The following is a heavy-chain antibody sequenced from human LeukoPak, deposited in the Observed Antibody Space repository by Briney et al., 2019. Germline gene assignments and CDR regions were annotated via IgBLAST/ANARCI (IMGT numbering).Heavy chain of an antibody. V-gene: IGHV4-39*07. D-gene: IGHD3-22*01. CDR3: AREPHDYDSSGYYRPGAFDI. Sequence: NPSETLSLTCTVSGGSISSSSYYWGWIRQPPGKGLEWIGSIYYSGSTYYNPSLKSRVTISVDTSKNQFSLKLSSVTAADTAVYYCAREPHDYDSSGYYRPGAFDIWGQGTMVTVSS. J-gene: IGHJ3*02. CDR2: IYYSGST. CDR1: GGSISSSSYY.